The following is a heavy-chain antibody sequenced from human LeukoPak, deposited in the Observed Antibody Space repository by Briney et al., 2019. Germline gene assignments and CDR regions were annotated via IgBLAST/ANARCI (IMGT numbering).Heavy chain of an antibody. CDR3: ARDGGNFDVDY. CDR2: IYYSGST. CDR1: GGSISSYY. D-gene: IGHD3-9*01. V-gene: IGHV4-59*12. Sequence: SETLSLTCTVSGGSISSYYWSWIRQPPGKGLEWIGYIYYSGSTNYNPSLKSRVTISVDTSKNQFSLKMSSVTAADTAVYYCARDGGNFDVDYWGQGTLVTVSS. J-gene: IGHJ4*02.